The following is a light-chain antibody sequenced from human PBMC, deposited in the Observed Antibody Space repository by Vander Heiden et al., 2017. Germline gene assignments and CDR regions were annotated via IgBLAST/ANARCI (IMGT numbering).Light chain of an antibody. V-gene: IGLV1-40*01. Sequence: QSVLTQPPSVSGAPGPRVPISCTGSSSNIGAGYEVHWYQQLPGTAPKLLIYGNSNRPSGVPDRFSGSKSGTSASLAITGLQAEDEADYYCQSYDSSLSGWVFGGGTKLTVL. CDR3: QSYDSSLSGWV. J-gene: IGLJ3*02. CDR1: SSNIGAGYE. CDR2: GNS.